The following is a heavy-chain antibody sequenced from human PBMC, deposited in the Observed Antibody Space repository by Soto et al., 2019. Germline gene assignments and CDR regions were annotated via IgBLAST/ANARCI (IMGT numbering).Heavy chain of an antibody. V-gene: IGHV3-23*01. CDR2: ITGSGASA. D-gene: IGHD3-16*01. CDR3: AKVVGVSGNYYYYYYGMDV. CDR1: GFTFSSYA. J-gene: IGHJ6*02. Sequence: EVQLLESGGGLVQPGGSLRLSCAASGFTFSSYAVAWVRQAPGKGLEWVSAITGSGASAYYADSVKGRFTISRDNSQNTLYLQMNSPRAEDTAVYYCAKVVGVSGNYYYYYYGMDVWGQGTTVTVSS.